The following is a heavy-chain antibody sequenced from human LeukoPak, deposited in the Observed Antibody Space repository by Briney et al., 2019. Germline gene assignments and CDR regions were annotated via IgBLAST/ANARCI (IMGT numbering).Heavy chain of an antibody. CDR3: TYGDFKNWFDP. Sequence: SETLSLTCAVYGGSFSGYYWTWIRQHPGTGLEWIGYTYSSGSTHYNPSLKSRSTISVDTSKNQFSLKLTSVTAADTAVYFCTYGDFKNWFDPWGQGILVTVSS. D-gene: IGHD4-17*01. CDR2: TYSSGST. J-gene: IGHJ5*02. CDR1: GGSFSGYY. V-gene: IGHV4-31*11.